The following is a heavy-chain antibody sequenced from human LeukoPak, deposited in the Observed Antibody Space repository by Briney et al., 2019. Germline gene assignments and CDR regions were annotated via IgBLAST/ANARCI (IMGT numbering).Heavy chain of an antibody. CDR3: GRDLSGWYGPDY. CDR2: INWNGGNT. CDR1: GFTFNDYG. D-gene: IGHD6-19*01. V-gene: IGHV3-20*04. Sequence: GGSLRLSCAASGFTFNDYGMSWVRQAPGKGLEWVSGINWNGGNTGYSDSVKGRFTISRDNAKNSLYLQMDSLRAEDTALYYCGRDLSGWYGPDYWGQGTLVTVSS. J-gene: IGHJ4*02.